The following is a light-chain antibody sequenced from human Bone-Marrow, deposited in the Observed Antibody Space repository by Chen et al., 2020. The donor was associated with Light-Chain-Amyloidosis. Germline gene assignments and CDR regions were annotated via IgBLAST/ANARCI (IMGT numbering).Light chain of an antibody. CDR3: QVWDRSSDRPV. CDR1: NIGSTS. V-gene: IGLV3-21*02. J-gene: IGLJ3*02. CDR2: DDS. Sequence: SYVLTQPSSVSVAPGQTATIACGGNNIGSTSVHWYQQTPGQAPLLVVYDDSNRPSRIPWQLAGSNSGNTATLTISRVEAGDEADYYCQVWDRSSDRPVFGGGTKLTVL.